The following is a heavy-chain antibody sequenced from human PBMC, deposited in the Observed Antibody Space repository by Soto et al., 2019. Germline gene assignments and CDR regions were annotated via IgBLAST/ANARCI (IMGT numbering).Heavy chain of an antibody. CDR3: ARDRNWVDP. V-gene: IGHV1-18*01. J-gene: IGHJ5*02. Sequence: QVQLVQSGAEVKKPGASVKVSCRASGYTFTSYEISWVRQAPGQGLEWMGWMSTSNGNTNYAQKLQGRVTMTTDTSTSTANMELRSLRPDDPAVYFCARDRNWVDPWGQGTLVTVS. CDR1: GYTFTSYE. CDR2: MSTSNGNT.